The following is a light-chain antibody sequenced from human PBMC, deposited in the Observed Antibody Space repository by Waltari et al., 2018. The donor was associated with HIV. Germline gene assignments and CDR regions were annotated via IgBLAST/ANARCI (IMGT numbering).Light chain of an antibody. CDR1: ENVITY. J-gene: IGKJ2*01. CDR3: QQTYRTPFT. V-gene: IGKV1-39*01. CDR2: GTS. Sequence: DIQMTQSPSSLSASVDDRVTITCRASENVITYLNWFQQKPGKAPQLLIFGTSRLYSGVPSRFSGSGSGTVFTLFISGLQPEDFATYYCQQTYRTPFTFGQGAKLEIK.